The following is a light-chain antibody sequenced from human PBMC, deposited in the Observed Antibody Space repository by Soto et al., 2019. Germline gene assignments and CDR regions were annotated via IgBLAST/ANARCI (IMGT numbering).Light chain of an antibody. Sequence: QSALAQPASVSGSPGQSITISCTGTSSDIGSYNYVSWYQHYPGKAPRLLIYEVTYRPSGVSNRFSGFKSGNTASLTISGLQAEDDADYYCCSYRSTRTWVFGGGTKLTVL. CDR1: SSDIGSYNY. J-gene: IGLJ3*02. CDR2: EVT. CDR3: CSYRSTRTWV. V-gene: IGLV2-14*01.